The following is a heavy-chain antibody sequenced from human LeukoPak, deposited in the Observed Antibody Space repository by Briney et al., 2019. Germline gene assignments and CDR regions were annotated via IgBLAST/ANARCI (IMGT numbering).Heavy chain of an antibody. CDR2: INHSGST. J-gene: IGHJ4*02. V-gene: IGHV4-34*01. CDR1: GGSFSGYY. Sequence: SETLSLTCAVYGGSFSGYYWSWIRQPPGKGLEWIGEINHSGSTNYNPSLKSRVTISVDTSKNQFSLKLSSVTAADTAVYYCALGRPYFDYWGQGTLVTVSS. CDR3: ALGRPYFDY.